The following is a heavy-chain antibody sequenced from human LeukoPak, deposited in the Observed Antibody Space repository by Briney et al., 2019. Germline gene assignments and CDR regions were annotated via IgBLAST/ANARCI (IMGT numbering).Heavy chain of an antibody. V-gene: IGHV3-30*04. CDR3: ARDPCSDASCFNADL. Sequence: PGGSLRLSCAASGFSFSSYAMHWVRQVPGKGLEWEAGISHSGTNEYYTDSVKGRFTISRDNSKNMLYLQMNSLRVEDTAVYYCARDPCSDASCFNADLWGQGALVTVSS. CDR2: ISHSGTNE. J-gene: IGHJ5*02. CDR1: GFSFSSYA. D-gene: IGHD2-15*01.